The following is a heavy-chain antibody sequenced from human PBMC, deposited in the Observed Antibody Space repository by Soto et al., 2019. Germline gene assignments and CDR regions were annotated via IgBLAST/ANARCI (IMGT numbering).Heavy chain of an antibody. D-gene: IGHD6-19*01. CDR1: GDSVSSNSAA. CDR2: TYYRSKWYN. J-gene: IGHJ4*02. Sequence: SQTLSLTCAISGDSVSSNSAAWNWIRQSPSRGLEWLGRTYYRSKWYNDYAVSLKSRITINPDTSKNQFSLQLNSVTPEDTAVYYCARDGRYSAVAGSGNDYWGQGTLVTVSS. CDR3: ARDGRYSAVAGSGNDY. V-gene: IGHV6-1*01.